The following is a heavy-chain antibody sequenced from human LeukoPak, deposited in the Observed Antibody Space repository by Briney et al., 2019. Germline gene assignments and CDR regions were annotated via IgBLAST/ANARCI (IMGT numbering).Heavy chain of an antibody. CDR2: IYYSGST. J-gene: IGHJ4*02. CDR3: ARGGGSYWDY. D-gene: IGHD1-26*01. CDR1: GGSISSYY. V-gene: IGHV4-59*12. Sequence: SSETLSLTCTVSGGSISSYYWSWIRQPPGKGLEWIGYIYYSGSTYYNPSLKSRVTKSVDTSKNQFSLKLSSVTAADTAVYYCARGGGSYWDYWGQGTLVTVSS.